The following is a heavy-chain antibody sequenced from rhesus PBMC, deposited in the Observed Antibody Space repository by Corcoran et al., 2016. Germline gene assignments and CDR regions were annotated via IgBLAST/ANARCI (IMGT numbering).Heavy chain of an antibody. V-gene: IGHV4-76*01. CDR2: IYGSSGST. D-gene: IGHD4-23*01. CDR3: ARGGTVTFFDY. CDR1: GGSISSGYD. Sequence: QVQLQESGPGVVKPSETLSLTCAVSGGSISSGYDWSWIRQPPGKGLEWIGYIYGSSGSTNYNPSLKNRVTISKDVSKNHFSLKLSSVTAADTAVYYCARGGTVTFFDYWGQGVLVTVSS. J-gene: IGHJ4*01.